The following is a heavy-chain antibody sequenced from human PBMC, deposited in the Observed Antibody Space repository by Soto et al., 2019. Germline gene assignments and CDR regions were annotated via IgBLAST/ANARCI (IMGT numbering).Heavy chain of an antibody. CDR1: GGSISSRNW. CDR3: ARDRDSSDTGGMDV. J-gene: IGHJ6*02. CDR2: IRHSGTT. D-gene: IGHD3-22*01. Sequence: QVELQESGPGLVKPLGTLSLTCAVSGGSISSRNWWSWVRQAPGKGLEWIGEIRHSGTTNYNPSLKLRVTISVDKSKNQFSLNLSSVTAADTAVYYCARDRDSSDTGGMDVWGQGTTVTVSS. V-gene: IGHV4-4*02.